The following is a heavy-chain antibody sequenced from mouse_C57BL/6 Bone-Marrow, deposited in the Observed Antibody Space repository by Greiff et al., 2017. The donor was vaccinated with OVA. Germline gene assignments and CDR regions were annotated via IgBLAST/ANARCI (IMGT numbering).Heavy chain of an antibody. CDR3: TTPIGGFAY. Sequence: VQLQQSGAELVRPGASVKLSCTASGFNIKDDYMHWVKQRPEQGLEWIGWIDPENGDTEYASKFQGKATITADTSSNTAYLQLSSLTSEDTAVYYCTTPIGGFAYWGQGTLVTVSA. CDR2: IDPENGDT. D-gene: IGHD3-1*01. V-gene: IGHV14-4*01. CDR1: GFNIKDDY. J-gene: IGHJ3*01.